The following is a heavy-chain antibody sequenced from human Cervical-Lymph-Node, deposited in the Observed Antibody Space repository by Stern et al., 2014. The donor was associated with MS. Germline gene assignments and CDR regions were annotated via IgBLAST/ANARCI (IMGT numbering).Heavy chain of an antibody. CDR3: ARDLIGSGSYFWFDP. CDR2: IDPSGGRT. V-gene: IGHV1-46*01. J-gene: IGHJ5*02. D-gene: IGHD3-10*01. Sequence: VQLGESGAEVKKPGASVKVSCKASAYTFTTYYMHWVRQAPGQGLEWMGVIDPSGGRTTYAQKFQGRVTMTRDTSTSTVYMELGSLRSEDTAVYFCARDLIGSGSYFWFDPWGQGTLVTVSS. CDR1: AYTFTTYY.